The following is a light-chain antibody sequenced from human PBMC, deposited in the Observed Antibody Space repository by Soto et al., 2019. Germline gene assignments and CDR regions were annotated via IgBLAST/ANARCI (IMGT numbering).Light chain of an antibody. CDR2: GAS. CDR1: QSVSSSY. J-gene: IGKJ2*01. Sequence: EIVLKQSAGTLSLSPGERATLSCRASQSVSSSYLAWYQQKPGQAPRLLIYGASSRATGIPDRFSGRGSGTDFTLTISRLKPEDFAVYYCQQYGSSPSDTLGLGTTLEI. CDR3: QQYGSSPSDT. V-gene: IGKV3-20*01.